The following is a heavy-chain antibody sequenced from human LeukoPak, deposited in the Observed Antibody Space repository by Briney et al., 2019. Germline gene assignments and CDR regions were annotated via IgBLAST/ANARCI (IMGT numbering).Heavy chain of an antibody. J-gene: IGHJ6*02. D-gene: IGHD2/OR15-2a*01. CDR1: GFTFSRYW. CDR2: ISTDGSST. Sequence: GGSLRLSCAASGFTFSRYWMHSLRQAPGKGLVWVSRISTDGSSTSYADSVKGRFTISRDNGKNTLYLQMNSLRAEDTAVYYCASYFTSIPSGMHVGGQGTTVTVSS. CDR3: ASYFTSIPSGMHV. V-gene: IGHV3-74*01.